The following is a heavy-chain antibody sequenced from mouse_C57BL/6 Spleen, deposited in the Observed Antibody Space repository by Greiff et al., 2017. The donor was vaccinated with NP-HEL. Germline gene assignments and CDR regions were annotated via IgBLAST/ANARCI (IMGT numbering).Heavy chain of an antibody. V-gene: IGHV1-42*01. J-gene: IGHJ1*03. CDR2: INPSTGGT. CDR1: GYSFTGYY. CDR3: AREEPSGYFDV. Sequence: VQLQQSGPELVKPGASVKISCKASGYSFTGYYMNWVKQSPEQSLEWIGEINPSTGGTTYNQKFKAKATLTVDKSSSTAYMQLNSLTSEDSAVYYCAREEPSGYFDVWGKGTTVTVSS. D-gene: IGHD3-1*01.